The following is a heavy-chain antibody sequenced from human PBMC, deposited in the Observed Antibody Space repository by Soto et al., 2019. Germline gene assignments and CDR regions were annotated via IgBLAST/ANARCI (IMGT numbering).Heavy chain of an antibody. CDR1: GFTFSSYS. D-gene: IGHD3-9*01. CDR2: IFTSGTTI. CDR3: ARDKDWAFDY. J-gene: IGHJ4*02. Sequence: GGSLRLSCVASGFTFSSYSMVWVRQAPGKGLEWVSYIFTSGTTIYYADSVKGRFTVSRDNAKNSLFLLMNSLRAEDTAVYYCARDKDWAFDYWGQGTLVTVSS. V-gene: IGHV3-48*03.